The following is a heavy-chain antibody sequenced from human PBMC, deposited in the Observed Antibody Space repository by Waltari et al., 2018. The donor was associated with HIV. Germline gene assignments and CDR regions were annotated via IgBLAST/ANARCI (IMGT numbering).Heavy chain of an antibody. Sequence: EVQLVESGGGLVQPGGSLRLSCAASGFTFSTFAMTWVRQAPGKGLEWVSTISGSGSSTYYADSVKGRFTISRDKSRNTLYLQMNSLRAEDTAVYYCAKDYAAAGRDDTFDIWGQGTMVTVSS. CDR1: GFTFSTFA. CDR2: ISGSGSST. D-gene: IGHD6-13*01. CDR3: AKDYAAAGRDDTFDI. V-gene: IGHV3-23*04. J-gene: IGHJ3*02.